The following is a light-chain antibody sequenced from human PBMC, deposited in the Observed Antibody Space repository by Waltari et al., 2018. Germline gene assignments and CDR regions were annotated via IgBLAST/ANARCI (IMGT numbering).Light chain of an antibody. CDR1: QSLQHSDGKTY. J-gene: IGKJ1*01. Sequence: DLVLTQSPLSLSVILGQSASISCRSSQSLQHSDGKTYLNWLQQKPGQPPRRLLYQVSYRDSGVPDRFSGSGAGTDFTLTISRVEAEDVGVYYFVQGRMAPPTFGQGTKVEI. CDR3: VQGRMAPPT. V-gene: IGKV2-30*02. CDR2: QVS.